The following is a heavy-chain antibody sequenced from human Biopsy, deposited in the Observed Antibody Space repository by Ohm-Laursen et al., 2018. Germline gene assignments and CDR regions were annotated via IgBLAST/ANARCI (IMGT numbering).Heavy chain of an antibody. D-gene: IGHD1-26*01. J-gene: IGHJ3*02. CDR1: GDSINNYY. Sequence: TLSLTWTVSGDSINNYYWSWIRQPAGKGLEWIGRIYTSGSPNYNLSLESRVTISVDTSKDQFSLNLRSVTAADTAVYYCARGTGRYYVYGAFDIWGQGTVVTVSS. V-gene: IGHV4-4*07. CDR3: ARGTGRYYVYGAFDI. CDR2: IYTSGSP.